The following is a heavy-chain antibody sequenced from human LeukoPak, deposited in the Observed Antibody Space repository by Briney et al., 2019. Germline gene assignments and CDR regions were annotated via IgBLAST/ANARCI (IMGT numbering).Heavy chain of an antibody. CDR2: INHSGST. CDR3: ASSVPYSSGWYTFDY. CDR1: GGSFSGYY. J-gene: IGHJ4*02. Sequence: PSETLSLTCAVYGGSFSGYYWSWIRQPPGKGLEWIGEINHSGSTNYNPSLKSRVTISVDTSKNQFSLKLSSVTAADTAVYYCASSVPYSSGWYTFDYWGQGTLVTVSS. V-gene: IGHV4-34*01. D-gene: IGHD6-19*01.